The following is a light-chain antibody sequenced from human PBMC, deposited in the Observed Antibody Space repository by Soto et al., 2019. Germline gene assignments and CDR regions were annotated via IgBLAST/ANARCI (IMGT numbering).Light chain of an antibody. CDR3: QQYNSYPYT. Sequence: DIQMTQSPSTLSASVGDRVTITCRASQSISTWLAWNQQKPGKAPKLLIYDASSLKSGVPSRFSGSGSGTELTLTISSLQPDDFATYYCQQYNSYPYTFGQGTKLEIK. V-gene: IGKV1-5*01. J-gene: IGKJ2*01. CDR1: QSISTW. CDR2: DAS.